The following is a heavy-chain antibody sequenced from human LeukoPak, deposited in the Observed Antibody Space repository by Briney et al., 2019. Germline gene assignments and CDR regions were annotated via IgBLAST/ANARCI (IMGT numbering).Heavy chain of an antibody. J-gene: IGHJ4*02. D-gene: IGHD4-17*01. Sequence: GGSLRLSCVASGFTFSRFAMSWVRQAPGKGLERVSGISGSGGRAHYADTVKGRFIISRDNSKNILYLQMNSLRAEDTAVYYCAKDSASYGDYINFDYWGQGTLVTVSS. CDR1: GFTFSRFA. CDR2: ISGSGGRA. V-gene: IGHV3-23*01. CDR3: AKDSASYGDYINFDY.